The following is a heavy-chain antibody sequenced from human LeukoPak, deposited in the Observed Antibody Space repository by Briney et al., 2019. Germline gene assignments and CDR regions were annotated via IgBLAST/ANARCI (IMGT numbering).Heavy chain of an antibody. J-gene: IGHJ4*02. Sequence: PSETLSLTCSVSIGSISSSKWWSWVRQSPVKGLEWIGEIYLYGTTNYNPSLKSRVTISADTSKNQFSLKLSSVTAADTAVYYCARSSRGPDFWGQGTLVTVSS. CDR2: IYLYGTT. D-gene: IGHD5/OR15-5a*01. V-gene: IGHV4-4*02. CDR1: IGSISSSKW. CDR3: ARSSRGPDF.